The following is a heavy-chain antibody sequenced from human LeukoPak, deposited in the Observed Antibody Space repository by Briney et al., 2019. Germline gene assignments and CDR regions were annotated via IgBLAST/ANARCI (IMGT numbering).Heavy chain of an antibody. V-gene: IGHV4-4*07. CDR2: IYPTGNT. D-gene: IGHD4-17*01. Sequence: SETLSLTCSVSGASISSYYWSWLRQPAGKGLEWIGRIYPTGNTNYNPSLKSRVTISVDTSKNQFSLILNSVTAADTAVYYCAREGFIGAYYFDSWGQGTLVTVSS. CDR3: AREGFIGAYYFDS. CDR1: GASISSYY. J-gene: IGHJ4*02.